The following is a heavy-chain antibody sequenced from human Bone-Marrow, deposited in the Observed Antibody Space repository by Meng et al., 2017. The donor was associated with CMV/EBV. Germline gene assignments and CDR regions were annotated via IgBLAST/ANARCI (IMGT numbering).Heavy chain of an antibody. CDR1: GFTFSSYW. V-gene: IGHV3-7*01. CDR3: ARDALVLRFLEWFPDNVYYYGMDV. CDR2: INQNGIEK. Sequence: GGSLRLSCAASGFTFSSYWMSWVRQAPGRGLEWVAHINQNGIEKYYVDSVKGRFTMSRDNAKNSLYLQMNSLRAEDTAVYYCARDALVLRFLEWFPDNVYYYGMDVWGQGTTVTVSS. D-gene: IGHD3-3*01. J-gene: IGHJ6*02.